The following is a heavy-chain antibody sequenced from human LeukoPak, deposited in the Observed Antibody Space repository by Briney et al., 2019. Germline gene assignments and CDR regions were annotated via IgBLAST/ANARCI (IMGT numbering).Heavy chain of an antibody. Sequence: SETLSLTCTVSGGSICSGSYYWSWIRQPPGKGLEWIGYIYYSGETKYNPSLKSRVTISVDTSKNQFSLKLSSVTAADTAVYYCARVQRTGHRLWEQRGYYYYMDVWGKGTTVTVSS. V-gene: IGHV4-61*01. CDR2: IYYSGET. CDR1: GGSICSGSYY. D-gene: IGHD1-26*01. CDR3: ARVQRTGHRLWEQRGYYYYMDV. J-gene: IGHJ6*03.